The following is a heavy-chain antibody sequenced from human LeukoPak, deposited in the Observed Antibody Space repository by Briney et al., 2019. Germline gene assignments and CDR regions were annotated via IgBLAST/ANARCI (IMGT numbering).Heavy chain of an antibody. V-gene: IGHV3-74*03. J-gene: IGHJ4*02. CDR1: GFTFSSYW. Sequence: PGGSLRLSCAASGFTFSSYWMHWVRQGPGKGLVWVSHVTSDGSITTYADSVKGRFTISRNNAKNTLYLQMNSLRAEDTAVYYCARDVPGQFGGVDYWGQGTQVTVSS. CDR3: ARDVPGQFGGVDY. CDR2: VTSDGSIT. D-gene: IGHD3-10*01.